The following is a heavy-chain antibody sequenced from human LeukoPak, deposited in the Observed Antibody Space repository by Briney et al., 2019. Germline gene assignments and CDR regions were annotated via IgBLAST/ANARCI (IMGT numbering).Heavy chain of an antibody. CDR2: ISWNSGSI. D-gene: IGHD2-15*01. J-gene: IGHJ6*02. CDR1: GFTFDDYA. V-gene: IGHV3-9*01. Sequence: PGGSLRLSCAASGFTFDDYAMHWVRQAPGKGLEWVSGISWNSGSIGYADSVKGRFTISRDNAKNSLYLQMNSLRAEDTAVYYCAREGLVVVAATHYYYGMDVWGQGTTVTVSS. CDR3: AREGLVVVAATHYYYGMDV.